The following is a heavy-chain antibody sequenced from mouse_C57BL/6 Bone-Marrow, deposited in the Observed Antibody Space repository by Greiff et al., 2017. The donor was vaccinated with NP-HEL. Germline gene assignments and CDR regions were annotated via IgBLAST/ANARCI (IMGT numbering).Heavy chain of an antibody. CDR3: TRRYGSGSWFAY. D-gene: IGHD1-1*01. CDR1: GYTFTDYE. J-gene: IGHJ3*01. CDR2: IDPETGGS. Sequence: QVQLQQPGAELVKPGASVKLSCKASGYTFTDYEMHWVKQTPVHGLEWIGDIDPETGGSAYNQKFKGKAILTADKSSSTAYMKLRSLTSEDSAVYYCTRRYGSGSWFAYWGQGTLVTVSA. V-gene: IGHV1-15*01.